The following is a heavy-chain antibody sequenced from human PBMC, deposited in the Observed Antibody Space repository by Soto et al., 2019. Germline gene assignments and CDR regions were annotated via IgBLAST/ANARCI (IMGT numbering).Heavy chain of an antibody. CDR3: ARVGQPPSDY. Sequence: LSLTCAVSGGYFSGYYWSWIRQPPGKGLEWIGEIIHTGSTNYNPSLKSRVTMSIDTSKKQISLNLSSVTAADTAVYYCARVGQPPSDYWGQGTLVTVSS. J-gene: IGHJ4*02. V-gene: IGHV4-34*12. CDR2: IIHTGST. D-gene: IGHD2-2*01. CDR1: GGYFSGYY.